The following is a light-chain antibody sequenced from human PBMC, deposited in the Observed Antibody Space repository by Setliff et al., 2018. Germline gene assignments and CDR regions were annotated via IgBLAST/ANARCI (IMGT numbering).Light chain of an antibody. CDR1: SSDIGDSNY. V-gene: IGLV2-14*01. CDR3: SSYTTSSTGV. CDR2: DVS. J-gene: IGLJ1*01. Sequence: QSALAQPASVSGSPGQSITISCTGASSDIGDSNYVSWYRQHPGKAPKLIIYDVSDRPSGVSHRLSGSKSGNTASLTISGLLAEDEADYYCSSYTTSSTGVFGTGTKGTVL.